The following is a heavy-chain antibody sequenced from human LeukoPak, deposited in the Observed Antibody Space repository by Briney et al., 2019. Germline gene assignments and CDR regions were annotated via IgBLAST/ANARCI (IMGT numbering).Heavy chain of an antibody. CDR2: IYSDGNT. CDR1: GFTFSSNY. Sequence: PGGSLRLSCAASGFTFSSNYMSWVRQSPGKGLEWVSVIYSDGNTYYADSVKGRFTISRDNSKNTVHLQMNSLRPEDTAVYYCARDQPPESGWYVGLWDYWVEGTLLADS. J-gene: IGHJ4*02. D-gene: IGHD6-19*01. CDR3: ARDQPPESGWYVGLWDY. V-gene: IGHV3-53*01.